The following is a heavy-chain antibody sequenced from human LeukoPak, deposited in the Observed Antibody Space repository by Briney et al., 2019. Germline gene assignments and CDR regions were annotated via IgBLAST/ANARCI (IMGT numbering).Heavy chain of an antibody. J-gene: IGHJ4*02. CDR2: ISAYNGNT. V-gene: IGHV1-18*01. Sequence: GASVTVSFKASGYTFTSYGISWVRQAPGQGLEWMGWISAYNGNTNYAQKLQGRVTMTTDTSTSTAYMELRSLRSDDTAVYYCARVSTDGDYDFWSGYYPIDYWGQGTLVTVSS. CDR1: GYTFTSYG. CDR3: ARVSTDGDYDFWSGYYPIDY. D-gene: IGHD3-3*01.